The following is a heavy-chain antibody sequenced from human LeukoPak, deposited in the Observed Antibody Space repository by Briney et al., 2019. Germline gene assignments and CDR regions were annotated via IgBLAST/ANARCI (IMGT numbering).Heavy chain of an antibody. CDR2: IYTSGST. CDR1: GGSISSGSYY. J-gene: IGHJ4*02. D-gene: IGHD5-12*01. CDR3: ARIEYSGYDFRGGADY. Sequence: PSETLSLTCTVSGGSISSGSYYWSWIRQPAGKGLEWIGRIYTSGSTNYNPSLKSRVTISVDTSKNQFSLRLSSVTAADMAVYYCARIEYSGYDFRGGADYWGQGALVTVSS. V-gene: IGHV4-61*02.